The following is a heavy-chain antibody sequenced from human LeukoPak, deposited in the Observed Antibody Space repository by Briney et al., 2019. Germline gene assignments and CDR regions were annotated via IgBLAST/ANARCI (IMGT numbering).Heavy chain of an antibody. V-gene: IGHV4-39*01. CDR2: IFYSGST. CDR3: GRHQTMYYGMDV. D-gene: IGHD4/OR15-4a*01. CDR1: GGSVSSYY. Sequence: SETLSLTCTVSGGSVSSYYWGWIRQPPGKGLEWIGSIFYSGSTYYNPSLKSRVTISVDTSKNQFSLKLSSVTAADTAVYYCGRHQTMYYGMDVWGQGTTVTVSS. J-gene: IGHJ6*02.